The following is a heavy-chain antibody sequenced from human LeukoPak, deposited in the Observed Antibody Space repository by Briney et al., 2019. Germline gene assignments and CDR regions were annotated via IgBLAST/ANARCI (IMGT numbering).Heavy chain of an antibody. V-gene: IGHV1-2*02. D-gene: IGHD3-9*01. CDR1: GYTFTGYY. J-gene: IGHJ5*02. Sequence: ASVKVSCKASGYTFTGYYMHWVRQAPGQGLEWMGWINPNSGGTNYAQKFQGRVTMTRDTSISTAYMELSRLRSDDTAVYYCARNGKLRCFDWLFNSWFDPWGQGTLVTVSS. CDR3: ARNGKLRCFDWLFNSWFDP. CDR2: INPNSGGT.